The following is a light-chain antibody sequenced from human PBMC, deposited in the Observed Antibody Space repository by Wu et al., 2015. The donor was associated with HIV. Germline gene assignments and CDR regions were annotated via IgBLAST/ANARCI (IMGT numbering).Light chain of an antibody. CDR2: GAS. CDR1: QNISSNY. CDR3: QHYGSSPLT. J-gene: IGKJ4*01. Sequence: EIVLTQSPGTLSLFPGERATLSCRADQNISSNYLAWYKQRPGQAPRLLIYGASSRATGIPDRFSGSGSGTDFTLIISRLETEDFAVYYCQHYGSSPLTFGGGTRVDIK. V-gene: IGKV3-20*01.